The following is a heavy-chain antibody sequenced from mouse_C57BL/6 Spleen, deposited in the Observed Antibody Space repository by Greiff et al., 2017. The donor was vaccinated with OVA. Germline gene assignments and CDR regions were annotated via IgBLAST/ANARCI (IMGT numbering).Heavy chain of an antibody. CDR1: GYTFTSYW. J-gene: IGHJ1*03. CDR2: IDPNSGGT. V-gene: IGHV1-72*01. D-gene: IGHD2-5*01. CDR3: ARPYSNYFYWYFDV. Sequence: QQSCKASGYTFTSYWMHWVKQRPGRGLEWIGRIDPNSGGTKYNEKFKSKATLTVDKPSSTAYMQLSSLTSEDSAGYYCARPYSNYFYWYFDVWGTGTTVTDSS.